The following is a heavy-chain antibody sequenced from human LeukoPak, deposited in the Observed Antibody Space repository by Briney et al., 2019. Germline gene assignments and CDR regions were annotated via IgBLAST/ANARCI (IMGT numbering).Heavy chain of an antibody. J-gene: IGHJ5*02. V-gene: IGHV3-23*01. CDR1: GFTFSSYA. CDR2: ISGSGGST. D-gene: IGHD1-26*01. CDR3: AKDPPIVGATTPWFDP. Sequence: GGSLRLSCAASGFTFSSYAMSWVRQAPGKGLEWVSAISGSGGSTYYSDSVKGPFTISRDNSKHTLYLQMNSLRAEDTAVYYCAKDPPIVGATTPWFDPWGQGTLVTVSS.